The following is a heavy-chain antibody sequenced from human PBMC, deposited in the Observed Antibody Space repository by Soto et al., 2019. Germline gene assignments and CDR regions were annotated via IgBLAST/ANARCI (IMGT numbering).Heavy chain of an antibody. Sequence: EMQLVESGGGLVQPGGSLRLSCAASGFTVSSNYMSWVRQAPGKGLEWVSVIYSGGSTYYADSVKGRFTISRDNSKNTLYLQMNSLRAEDTAVYYCARDGGYSYGSPVYYYYGMDVWGQGTTVTVSS. J-gene: IGHJ6*02. CDR3: ARDGGYSYGSPVYYYYGMDV. CDR1: GFTVSSNY. CDR2: IYSGGST. D-gene: IGHD5-18*01. V-gene: IGHV3-66*01.